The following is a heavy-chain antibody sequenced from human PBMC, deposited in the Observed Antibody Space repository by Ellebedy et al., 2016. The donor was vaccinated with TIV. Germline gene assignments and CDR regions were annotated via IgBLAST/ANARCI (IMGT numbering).Heavy chain of an antibody. V-gene: IGHV1-2*02. CDR1: GYTFSDYY. Sequence: ASVKVSCXASGYTFSDYYLHWLRQAPGQGLEWVGCINPVSGDTVFAQKFQGRVTVTRDTSISTVYMELNSLRSDDTAVIYCAREGRSAERVHLKAFDMWGLGTKVTVAS. J-gene: IGHJ3*02. CDR2: INPVSGDT. D-gene: IGHD2-15*01. CDR3: AREGRSAERVHLKAFDM.